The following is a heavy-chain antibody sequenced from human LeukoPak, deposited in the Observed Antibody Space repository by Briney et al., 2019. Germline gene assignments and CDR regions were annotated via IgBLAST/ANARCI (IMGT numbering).Heavy chain of an antibody. Sequence: GGSLRLSCAASGFTFSTASLHWVRQAPGRGLEWVSSFDTGFGTYYPDSLKGRFTISRDNSKNILFLQMNSLRAEDTAVYYCARSSGWWSLDYWGQGTLVTVSS. J-gene: IGHJ4*02. D-gene: IGHD6-19*01. CDR1: GFTFSTAS. V-gene: IGHV3-23*01. CDR3: ARSSGWWSLDY. CDR2: FDTGFGT.